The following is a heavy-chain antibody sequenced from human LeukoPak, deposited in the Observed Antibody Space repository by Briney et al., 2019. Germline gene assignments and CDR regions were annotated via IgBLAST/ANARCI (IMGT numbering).Heavy chain of an antibody. CDR2: IYYSGST. V-gene: IGHV4-59*01. Sequence: SETLSLTCTVSRGSISSYYWSWIRQPPGKGLEWIAYIYYSGSTNYNPSLKSRVTISVDTSKNQFSLKLSSVTAADTAVYYCARGPAWGYGSGSYDYWGQGTLVTVSS. CDR3: ARGPAWGYGSGSYDY. J-gene: IGHJ4*02. D-gene: IGHD3-10*01. CDR1: RGSISSYY.